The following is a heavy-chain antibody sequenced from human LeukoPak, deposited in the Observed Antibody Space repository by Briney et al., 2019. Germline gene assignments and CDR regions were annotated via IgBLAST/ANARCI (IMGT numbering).Heavy chain of an antibody. CDR1: GGSISSHY. D-gene: IGHD4-17*01. CDR2: ISYICST. CDR3: ARDPTTVTKGLDI. J-gene: IGHJ3*02. Sequence: ASETLSLTCTLSGGSISSHYWSWIRQPPGKGLEWIGYISYICSTNYNPSLKSRVTISVDTSKNQFSLKLTSVTAADAAVYFCARDPTTVTKGLDIWGQGTMATVSS. V-gene: IGHV4-59*11.